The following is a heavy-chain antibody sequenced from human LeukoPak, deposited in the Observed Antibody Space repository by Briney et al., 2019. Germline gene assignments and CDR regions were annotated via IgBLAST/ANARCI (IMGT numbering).Heavy chain of an antibody. V-gene: IGHV4-34*01. J-gene: IGHJ4*02. Sequence: SETLSLTCAVYGGSFSGYYWSWIRQPPGKGLEWIGEINHSGSTNYNPSLKSRVTISVDTSKNQFSLKLSSVTAADTAVYYCARVRKVAGNHYFDYWGQGTLVTVSS. D-gene: IGHD6-19*01. CDR2: INHSGST. CDR3: ARVRKVAGNHYFDY. CDR1: GGSFSGYY.